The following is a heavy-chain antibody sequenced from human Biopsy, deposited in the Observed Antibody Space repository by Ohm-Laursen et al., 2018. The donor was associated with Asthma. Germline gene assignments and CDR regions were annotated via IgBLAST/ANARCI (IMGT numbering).Heavy chain of an antibody. Sequence: SLRLAGAAAGLMYVEQTMHRVREARGKGREWVSGVSWNSATIGYADSVEGRFTISRDNAKNTVFLHKDSLRPEDTAFYYCAKDRSGWVITETFDYWGQGVLVTVSS. V-gene: IGHV3-9*01. CDR3: AKDRSGWVITETFDY. CDR1: GLMYVEQT. D-gene: IGHD3-22*01. CDR2: VSWNSATI. J-gene: IGHJ4*02.